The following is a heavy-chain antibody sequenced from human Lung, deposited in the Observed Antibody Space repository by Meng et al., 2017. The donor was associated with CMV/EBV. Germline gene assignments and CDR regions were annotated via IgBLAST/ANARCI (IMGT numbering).Heavy chain of an antibody. Sequence: GRLQQSGPGLVKPSGTLSLTFAVSGGSIISSNWWSWVRQPPGKGLEWIGEIYHSGSTNYNPSLKSRVTISVDKSKNQFSLKLSSVTAADTAVYYCARVVTALWGYYFDYWGQGTLVTVSS. CDR2: IYHSGST. V-gene: IGHV4-4*02. CDR3: ARVVTALWGYYFDY. J-gene: IGHJ4*02. CDR1: GGSIISSNW. D-gene: IGHD2-21*02.